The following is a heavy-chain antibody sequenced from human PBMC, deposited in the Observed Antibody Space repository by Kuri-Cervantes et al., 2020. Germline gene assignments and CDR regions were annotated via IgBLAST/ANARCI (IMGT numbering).Heavy chain of an antibody. J-gene: IGHJ4*02. CDR3: ARDTGSGWYF. V-gene: IGHV3-23*01. D-gene: IGHD6-19*01. CDR2: ISGSGGST. Sequence: GGSLRLSCAASGFTFSSYAMSWVRQAPGKGLEWVSAISGSGGSTYYADSVKGRFTISRDNSKNSLYLQMNSLRDEDTAVYYCARDTGSGWYFGGQGTLVTVSS. CDR1: GFTFSSYA.